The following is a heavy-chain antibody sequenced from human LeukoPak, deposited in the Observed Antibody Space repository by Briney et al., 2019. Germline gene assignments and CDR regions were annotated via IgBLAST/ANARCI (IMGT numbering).Heavy chain of an antibody. V-gene: IGHV3-30*04. CDR3: ARQEARNYYYEGLDY. CDR2: ISYNGGRK. D-gene: IGHD3-22*01. J-gene: IGHJ4*02. CDR1: GFIFSGYA. Sequence: PGRSLRLSCVASGFIFSGYAIHWVRQAPGKGLECVALISYNGGRKDYADSVKGRFTIDRDNSKNTVYLQMNSLRPDDTAIYFCARQEARNYYYEGLDYWGQGNLVTVSS.